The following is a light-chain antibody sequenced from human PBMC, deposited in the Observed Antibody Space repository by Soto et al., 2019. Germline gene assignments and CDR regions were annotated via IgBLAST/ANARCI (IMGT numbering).Light chain of an antibody. Sequence: QSVLTQPPSLSGAPGQRVTISCTGSISNIGPGYDVHWYQQLPGTAPKLLIYANKNRPAGVPDRFSASKSGTSASLAITGLQAEDEADYYCQSYDTSPRGYVFGGRTKVTVL. V-gene: IGLV1-40*01. CDR3: QSYDTSPRGYV. CDR2: ANK. J-gene: IGLJ1*01. CDR1: ISNIGPGYD.